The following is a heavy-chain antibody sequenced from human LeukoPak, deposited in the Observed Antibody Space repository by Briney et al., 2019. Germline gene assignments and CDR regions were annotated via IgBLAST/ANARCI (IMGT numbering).Heavy chain of an antibody. CDR3: ARLLNSHYFDY. J-gene: IGHJ4*02. CDR2: ISGGGGETA. Sequence: GGSLRLSCAASAFTFSNYEMNWVRQPPGKGLEWVSYISGGGGETAYYADSVKGRFTISRNNAQNSLFLQMNSLRAEDTAVYYCARLLNSHYFDYWGQGALVTVPS. V-gene: IGHV3-48*03. D-gene: IGHD2/OR15-2a*01. CDR1: AFTFSNYE.